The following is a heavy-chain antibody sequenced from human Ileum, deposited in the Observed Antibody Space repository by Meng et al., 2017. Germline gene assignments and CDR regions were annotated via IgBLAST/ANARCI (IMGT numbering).Heavy chain of an antibody. CDR1: GLFSRDYF. J-gene: IGHJ5*02. D-gene: IGHD2/OR15-2a*01. Sequence: QVQLIQSGGGLVKPGGFLRLSCSASGLFSRDYFMSWIRQAPGEELEWLSYISSSGGSIAYADSVKGRFNASRDNSKNALYLQMDRLRAEDTAVYYCARGTTYCNAVKCAYDPWGQGTLVTVSS. CDR2: ISSSGGSI. CDR3: ARGTTYCNAVKCAYDP. V-gene: IGHV3-11*01.